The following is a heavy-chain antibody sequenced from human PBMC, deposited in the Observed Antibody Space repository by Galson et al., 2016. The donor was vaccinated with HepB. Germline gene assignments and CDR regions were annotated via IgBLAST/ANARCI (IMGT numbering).Heavy chain of an antibody. CDR3: TSGLVRGVISF. D-gene: IGHD3-10*01. Sequence: TLSLTCSVSGGSISSGGCYWSWIRQHPGKGLEWIGYIFYSGSSYYNPSLKSRVTISVDTSKNQFSLRLSSVTAADTAVYHCTSGLVRGVISFWGQGFLVSVSS. V-gene: IGHV4-31*03. CDR1: GGSISSGGCY. CDR2: IFYSGSS. J-gene: IGHJ4*02.